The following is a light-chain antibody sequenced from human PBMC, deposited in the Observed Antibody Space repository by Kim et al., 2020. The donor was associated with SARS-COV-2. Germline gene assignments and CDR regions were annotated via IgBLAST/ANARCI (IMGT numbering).Light chain of an antibody. V-gene: IGKV1-27*01. J-gene: IGKJ2*01. CDR2: GAS. CDR3: QEYKISPNT. Sequence: IQMTQSPSSLSVSVGDRVTITCRASQAIDIYLAWYQQKPGKGPKLLIYGASTLQSGVPSRFGGSGSGTDFTFTISSLQPEDVATYYCQEYKISPNTFGEGTKLEI. CDR1: QAIDIY.